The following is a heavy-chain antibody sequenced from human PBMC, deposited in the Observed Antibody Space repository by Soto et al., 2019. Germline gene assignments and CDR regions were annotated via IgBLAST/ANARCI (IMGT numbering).Heavy chain of an antibody. CDR2: ISSDGSNK. D-gene: IGHD2-15*01. CDR3: ARARWTPLTDC. V-gene: IGHV3-30-3*01. CDR1: GFTFSNYV. Sequence: QVQLVESGGGVVQPGRSLRLSCAVSGFTFSNYVMHWVRQAPGKGPEWLAVISSDGSNKNYVDSVKGRFTISRDNSKNTLYLQRNGLRGEDTAVYDCARARWTPLTDCWGQGTLVTVAS. J-gene: IGHJ4*02.